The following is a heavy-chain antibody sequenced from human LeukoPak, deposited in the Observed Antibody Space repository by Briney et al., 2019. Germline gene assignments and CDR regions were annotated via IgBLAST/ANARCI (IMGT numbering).Heavy chain of an antibody. V-gene: IGHV3-66*01. CDR3: AGNGGWNYFRY. J-gene: IGHJ4*02. CDR1: GFTFSTYA. Sequence: PGGSLRLSCAASGFTFSTYAMHWVRQAPGKGLEWVAVFYTGGNTYYADSVKGRFTISGDNSKNTVFLQVDSLRVEDTASYYCAGNGGWNYFRYWGQGTLVSVSS. CDR2: FYTGGNT. D-gene: IGHD6-19*01.